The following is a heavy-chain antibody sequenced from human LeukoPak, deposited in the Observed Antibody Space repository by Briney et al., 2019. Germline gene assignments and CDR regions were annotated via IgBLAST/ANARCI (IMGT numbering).Heavy chain of an antibody. D-gene: IGHD6-6*01. CDR1: GFTFTSYA. J-gene: IGHJ4*02. V-gene: IGHV3-23*01. Sequence: GGSLRLSCAASGFTFTSYAMSWVRQAPGKGLEWVSAISGSGGTSYYADSVKGRFTISRDNSKNTLYLQMNSLRGEDTAVYYCARRPSSSSPTYFDYWGQGTLVTVSP. CDR3: ARRPSSSSPTYFDY. CDR2: ISGSGGTS.